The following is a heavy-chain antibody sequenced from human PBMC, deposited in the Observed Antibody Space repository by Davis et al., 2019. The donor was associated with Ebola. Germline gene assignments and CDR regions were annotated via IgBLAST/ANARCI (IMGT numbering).Heavy chain of an antibody. V-gene: IGHV1-18*01. Sequence: ASVKVSCKASGYTFTSYAMHWVRQAPGQGLEWMGWISAYNGNTNYAQKLQGRVTMTTDTSTSTAYMELRSLRSDDTAVYYCARGNTMVRGVSWFDPWGQGTLVTVSS. CDR3: ARGNTMVRGVSWFDP. CDR2: ISAYNGNT. J-gene: IGHJ5*02. D-gene: IGHD3-10*01. CDR1: GYTFTSYA.